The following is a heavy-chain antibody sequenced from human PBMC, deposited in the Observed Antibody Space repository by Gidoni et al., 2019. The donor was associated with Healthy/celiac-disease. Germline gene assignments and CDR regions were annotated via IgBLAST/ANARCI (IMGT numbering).Heavy chain of an antibody. J-gene: IGHJ6*02. V-gene: IGHV2-26*01. CDR1: GLSLINAEMC. Sequence: QVTLKESGPVLVKPTETLTLTCTVSGLSLINAEMCVSWIRQPPGKALEWIAHIFSNDEKSYSTSLKSRLTISKDTSKSQVVLTMTNMDPVDTATYYCARIPGDSENTYYYYGMDVWGQGTTVTVSS. CDR2: IFSNDEK. CDR3: ARIPGDSENTYYYYGMDV. D-gene: IGHD4-17*01.